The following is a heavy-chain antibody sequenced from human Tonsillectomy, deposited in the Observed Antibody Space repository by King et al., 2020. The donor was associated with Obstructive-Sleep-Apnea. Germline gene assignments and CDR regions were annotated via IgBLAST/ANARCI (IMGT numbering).Heavy chain of an antibody. J-gene: IGHJ5*02. D-gene: IGHD1-26*01. CDR2: INHSGST. V-gene: IGHV4-34*01. CDR1: GGSFSGYY. CDR3: ARVAVGATRPSLARPLQVNWFDP. Sequence: VQLQQWGAGLLKPSETLSLTCAVYGGSFSGYYWSWIRQPPGKGLEWIGEINHSGSTNYNPSLKSRVTISVDTSKNQFSLKLSSVTAADTAVYYCARVAVGATRPSLARPLQVNWFDPWGQGTLVTVSS.